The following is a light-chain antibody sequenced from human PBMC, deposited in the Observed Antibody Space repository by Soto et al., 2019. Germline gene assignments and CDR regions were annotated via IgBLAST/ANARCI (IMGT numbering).Light chain of an antibody. CDR3: QQYYSYPPT. V-gene: IGKV1-8*01. Sequence: AIRMTQSPSSLSAYTGDRVTITCRASQGISSYLAWYQQKPGKDPKLLIYAASTLQSGVPSRFSGSGSGTDFTLPISFLQSEDFATYYCQQYYSYPPTFGPGTKVDIK. J-gene: IGKJ3*01. CDR1: QGISSY. CDR2: AAS.